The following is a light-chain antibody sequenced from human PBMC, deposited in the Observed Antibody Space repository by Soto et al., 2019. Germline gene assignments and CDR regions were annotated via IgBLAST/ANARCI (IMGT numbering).Light chain of an antibody. J-gene: IGLJ2*01. CDR2: EVS. Sequence: QSALTQPASVSGSPGQSITISCTGTNSDVGGYNYVSWYQQHPGKAPKVMIYEVSNRPSGVSNRFSGSKSGNTASLTISGLQAEDEADYYCSSFTTTTPLVVFGGGTQLTVL. V-gene: IGLV2-14*01. CDR1: NSDVGGYNY. CDR3: SSFTTTTPLVV.